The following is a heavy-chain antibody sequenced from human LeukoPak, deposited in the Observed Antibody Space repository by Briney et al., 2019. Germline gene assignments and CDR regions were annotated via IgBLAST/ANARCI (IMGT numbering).Heavy chain of an antibody. J-gene: IGHJ4*02. D-gene: IGHD3-22*01. CDR2: SSAYNGDT. CDR1: GFTFTNYG. CDR3: ARDFSNTSGFKDVLDY. V-gene: IGHV1-18*01. Sequence: GASVKVSCKASGFTFTNYGITWLRQAPGQGLECVGWSSAYNGDTKCAQKLQGRVTMTTDTSTSTAYMELRSLTSDDTAVYYCARDFSNTSGFKDVLDYWGQGTLVTASS.